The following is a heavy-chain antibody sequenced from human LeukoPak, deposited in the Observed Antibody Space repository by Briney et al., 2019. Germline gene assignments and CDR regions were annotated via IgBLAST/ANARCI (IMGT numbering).Heavy chain of an antibody. CDR3: ARHRIAVVRGVRWFDP. CDR1: GYSISSGYY. CDR2: IYHSGGT. V-gene: IGHV4-38-2*02. D-gene: IGHD3-10*01. J-gene: IGHJ5*02. Sequence: KPSETLSLTCTVSGYSISSGYYWGWIRQPPGKGLEWIGSIYHSGGTYYNPSLKSRVTISVDTSKNQFSLKLSSVTAADTAVYYCARHRIAVVRGVRWFDPWGQGTLVTVSS.